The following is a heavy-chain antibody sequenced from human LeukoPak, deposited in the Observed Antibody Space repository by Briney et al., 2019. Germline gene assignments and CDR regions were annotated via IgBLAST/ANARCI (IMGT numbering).Heavy chain of an antibody. D-gene: IGHD2-2*01. V-gene: IGHV4-39*01. J-gene: IGHJ4*02. CDR3: ARRSSSDIVVVPAATFDY. CDR1: GGSISSSSYY. CDR2: IYYSGST. Sequence: PSETLSLTCTVSGGSISSSSYYWGWIRQPPGKGLEGIGSIYYSGSTYYNPSLKSRVTISVDTSKNQFSLRLSSVTAADTAVYYCARRSSSDIVVVPAATFDYWGQGTLVTVSS.